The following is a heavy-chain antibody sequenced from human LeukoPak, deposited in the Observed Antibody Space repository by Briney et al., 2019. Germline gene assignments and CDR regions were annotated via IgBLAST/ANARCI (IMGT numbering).Heavy chain of an antibody. CDR3: AKDLDCSSTSCYPDY. CDR2: ISGSGGST. D-gene: IGHD2-2*01. J-gene: IGHJ4*02. V-gene: IGHV3-23*01. CDR1: GFTFSSYA. Sequence: GGSLRLSCAASGFTFSSYAMSWVRQAPGKGLEWVSAISGSGGSTYYADSVRGRFTISRDNSKNTLYLQMNSLRAEDTAVYYCAKDLDCSSTSCYPDYWGQGTLVTVSS.